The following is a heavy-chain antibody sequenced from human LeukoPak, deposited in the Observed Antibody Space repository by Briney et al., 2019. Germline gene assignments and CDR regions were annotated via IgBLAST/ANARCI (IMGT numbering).Heavy chain of an antibody. J-gene: IGHJ4*02. CDR2: IIPIFGTA. CDR1: GGTFSSYA. Sequence: GASVKVSCKASGGTFSSYAISWVRQAPGQGLEWMGGIIPIFGTANYAQKFQGRVTMTRNTSISTAYMELSSLRSEDTAVYYCARGPAAGYWGQGTLVTVSS. CDR3: ARGPAAGY. D-gene: IGHD6-13*01. V-gene: IGHV1-69*05.